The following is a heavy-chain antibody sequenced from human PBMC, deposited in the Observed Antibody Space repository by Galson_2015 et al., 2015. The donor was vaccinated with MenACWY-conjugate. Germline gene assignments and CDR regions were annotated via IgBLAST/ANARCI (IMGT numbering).Heavy chain of an antibody. D-gene: IGHD3-16*01. V-gene: IGHV2-5*02. Sequence: PALVKPTQTLTLTCTFSGFSLTTSGVGVGWIRQPPGKALEWLALIYWDDDRRYSPSLRTRLAITKDTSRNQVVFTMANMDPMDTATYYCVHIVITYGGLSGDDAFDVWGLGTVVTVSS. J-gene: IGHJ3*01. CDR1: GFSLTTSGVG. CDR2: IYWDDDR. CDR3: VHIVITYGGLSGDDAFDV.